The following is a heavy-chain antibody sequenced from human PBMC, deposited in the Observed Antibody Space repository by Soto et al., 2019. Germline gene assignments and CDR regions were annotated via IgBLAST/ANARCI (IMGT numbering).Heavy chain of an antibody. CDR3: ARGLLNYGVNSGNWFDP. V-gene: IGHV4-59*01. CDR1: GGSISSYY. D-gene: IGHD4-17*01. Sequence: SETLSLTCPVSGGSISSYYWSWIRQPPGKGLEWIGYIYSSGSTNYNPSLKSRVTISVDTSKNQFSLKLSSVTAADTAVYYCARGLLNYGVNSGNWFDPWGQGTLVTVSS. J-gene: IGHJ5*02. CDR2: IYSSGST.